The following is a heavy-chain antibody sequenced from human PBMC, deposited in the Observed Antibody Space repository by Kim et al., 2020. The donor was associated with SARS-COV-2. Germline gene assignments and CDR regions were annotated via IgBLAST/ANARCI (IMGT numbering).Heavy chain of an antibody. J-gene: IGHJ6*02. Sequence: GGSLRLSCAASGFTFSSYSMNWVRQAPGKGLEWVSSISSSSSYIYYADSVKGRFTISRDNAKNSLYLQMNSLRAEDTAVYYCARYTAMGYYYGMDVWGQVTTVTVSS. CDR1: GFTFSSYS. D-gene: IGHD5-18*01. V-gene: IGHV3-21*01. CDR3: ARYTAMGYYYGMDV. CDR2: ISSSSSYI.